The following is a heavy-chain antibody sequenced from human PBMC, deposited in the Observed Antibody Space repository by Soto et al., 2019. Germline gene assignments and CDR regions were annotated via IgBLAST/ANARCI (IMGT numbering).Heavy chain of an antibody. CDR1: GFTFSSYG. V-gene: IGHV3-30*18. CDR3: ANEAWVAGPNY. J-gene: IGHJ4*02. CDR2: ISYDGSNK. Sequence: QVQLVESGGGVVQPGRSLRLSCAASGFTFSSYGMQWVRQAPGKGLEWVAVISYDGSNKYYADSVKGRFTISRDNSKNTLYLQMNSLRAEDTAVYYCANEAWVAGPNYWGQGTLVTVSS. D-gene: IGHD6-19*01.